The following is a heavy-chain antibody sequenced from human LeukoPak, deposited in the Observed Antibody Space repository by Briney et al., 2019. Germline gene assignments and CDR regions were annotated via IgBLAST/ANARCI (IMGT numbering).Heavy chain of an antibody. D-gene: IGHD2-21*02. Sequence: ASVKVSFKASGYTFTSYDINWVRQATGQGLEWMGWMNPNSGNTGYAQKFQGRVTMTEDTSTDTAYMELSSLRSEDTAVYYCATSRSRDLIDYWGQGTLVTVSS. CDR2: MNPNSGNT. CDR3: ATSRSRDLIDY. CDR1: GYTFTSYD. V-gene: IGHV1-8*01. J-gene: IGHJ4*02.